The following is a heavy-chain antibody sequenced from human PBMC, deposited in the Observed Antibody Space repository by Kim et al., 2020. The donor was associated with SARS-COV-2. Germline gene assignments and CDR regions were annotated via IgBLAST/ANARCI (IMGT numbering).Heavy chain of an antibody. Sequence: GGSLRLSCAASGFSFSTYAMNWVRQAPGKGLEWVSVIYGGTGSTYYADSVKGRFTITRDNSKKTLYLQMNSLRAEDTAVYYCAKYDYSSGGNLGYFDHWG. CDR1: GFSFSTYA. CDR2: IYGGTGST. CDR3: AKYDYSSGGNLGYFDH. V-gene: IGHV3-23*03. D-gene: IGHD3-10*01. J-gene: IGHJ4*03.